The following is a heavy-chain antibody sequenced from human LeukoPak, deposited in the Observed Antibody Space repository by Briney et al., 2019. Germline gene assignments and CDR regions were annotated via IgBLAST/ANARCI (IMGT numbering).Heavy chain of an antibody. J-gene: IGHJ6*03. V-gene: IGHV4-61*02. CDR2: IYTSGST. CDR3: ARGPPSRYCSSTSCYLMGYYYYYYMDV. CDR1: GGSISSGSYY. Sequence: MTSETLSLTCTVSGGSISSGSYYWSWIRQPAGKGLEWIGRIYTSGSTNYNPSLKSRVTISVDTSKNQFSLKLSSVAAADKAVYYCARGPPSRYCSSTSCYLMGYYYYYYMDVWGKGTTVTVSS. D-gene: IGHD2-2*01.